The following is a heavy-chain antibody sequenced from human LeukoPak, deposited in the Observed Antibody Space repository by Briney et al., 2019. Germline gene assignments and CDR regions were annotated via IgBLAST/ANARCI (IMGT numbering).Heavy chain of an antibody. V-gene: IGHV1-2*06. CDR1: GYTFTGYY. Sequence: GASVKVSCKASGYTFTGYYMHWVRQAPGQGLEWMGRINPNSGGTNYAQKFQGRVTMTRDTSISTAYMELSRLRSDDTAVYYCARVSAAVAGFDYWGQGTLVTVSS. J-gene: IGHJ4*02. CDR3: ARVSAAVAGFDY. CDR2: INPNSGGT. D-gene: IGHD6-19*01.